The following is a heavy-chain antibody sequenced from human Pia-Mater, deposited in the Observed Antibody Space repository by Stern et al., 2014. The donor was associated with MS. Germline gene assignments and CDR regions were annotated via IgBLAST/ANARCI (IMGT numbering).Heavy chain of an antibody. CDR2: IYPGDSDT. CDR1: GYSFTANW. Sequence: EVQLLESGAEVKKPGESLKISCKGSGYSFTANWIAWVRQMPRKGLEWMGIIYPGDSDTRYSPSFQGQVTISADKSISTAYLQWSSLKASDTAMYYCARDYGDYAFDYWGQGTLVTVSS. V-gene: IGHV5-51*01. J-gene: IGHJ4*02. D-gene: IGHD4-17*01. CDR3: ARDYGDYAFDY.